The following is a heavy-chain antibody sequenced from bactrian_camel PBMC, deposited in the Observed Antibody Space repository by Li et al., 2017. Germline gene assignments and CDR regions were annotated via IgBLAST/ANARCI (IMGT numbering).Heavy chain of an antibody. Sequence: HVQLVESGGGSVQAGGSLRLACQASDNVSKYYMAWFRQAPGKEREGVAAIDKSGSPTYTYSVMGRFTISKDNVKNTAYLQMDDLKPEDTATYVCAADRLACLRDQWAEPRGITTGARGPRSPSP. CDR3: AADRLACLRDQWAEPRGITT. CDR1: DNVSKYY. V-gene: IGHV3S53*01. D-gene: IGHD2*01. CDR2: IDKSGSP. J-gene: IGHJ4*01.